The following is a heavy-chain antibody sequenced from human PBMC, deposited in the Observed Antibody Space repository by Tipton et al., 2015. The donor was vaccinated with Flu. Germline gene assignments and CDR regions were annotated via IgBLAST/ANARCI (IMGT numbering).Heavy chain of an antibody. CDR2: IHHTGTT. CDR1: GGFFSSYY. Sequence: TLSLTCTVSGGFFSSYYWNWIRQPPGKGLEWIGNIHHTGTTYYNPSLRSRVNIIRDRSKNQFSLNLSFVTAADTAVYYCARRDYSNYVSVPKNWLDSWGQGILVTVSS. CDR3: ARRDYSNYVSVPKNWLDS. J-gene: IGHJ5*01. D-gene: IGHD4-11*01. V-gene: IGHV4-59*08.